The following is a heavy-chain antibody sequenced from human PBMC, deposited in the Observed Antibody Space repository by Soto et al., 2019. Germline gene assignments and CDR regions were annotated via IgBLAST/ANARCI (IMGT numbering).Heavy chain of an antibody. V-gene: IGHV4-39*01. Sequence: SETLSLTCTFSGGSIISSSYYWGWIRQPPGKGLEWIGSIYYSGSTYYNPSLKSRVTISVDTSKNQFSLKLSSVTAADTAVYYCARQQASSSPSDYWGQGTLVTVSS. CDR2: IYYSGST. J-gene: IGHJ4*02. CDR1: GGSIISSSYY. D-gene: IGHD6-13*01. CDR3: ARQQASSSPSDY.